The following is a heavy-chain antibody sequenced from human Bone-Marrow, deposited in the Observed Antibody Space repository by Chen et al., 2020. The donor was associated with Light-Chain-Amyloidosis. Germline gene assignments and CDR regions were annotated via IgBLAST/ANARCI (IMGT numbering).Heavy chain of an antibody. J-gene: IGHJ4*02. CDR1: GISFSNNW. D-gene: IGHD3-16*01. CDR2: VQGDGSDK. Sequence: EVQLVESGGGLVQPGESLRLSCAASGISFSNNWMSWVRQAPGKGREWVANVQGDGSDKYYVDSVKGRFTISRDNAKNSLYLQMNSRRAEDTAVYYCTTEYLGAYDYWGQGTLLTVSS. CDR3: TTEYLGAYDY. V-gene: IGHV3-7*05.